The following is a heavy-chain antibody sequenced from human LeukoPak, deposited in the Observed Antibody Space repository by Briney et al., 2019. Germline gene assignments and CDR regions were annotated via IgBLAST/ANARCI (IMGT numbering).Heavy chain of an antibody. D-gene: IGHD4-17*01. CDR3: ATQNGDYNHAFDI. V-gene: IGHV3-7*05. J-gene: IGHJ3*02. CDR2: IKQDGSEK. Sequence: PGGSLRLSCAASENTFSRYWISWVRQAPGKGLEWVANIKQDGSEKYFVDSVRGRFTISRDNAKNSLYLQMNSLRAEDTAVYYCATQNGDYNHAFDIWGQGTMVTVSS. CDR1: ENTFSRYW.